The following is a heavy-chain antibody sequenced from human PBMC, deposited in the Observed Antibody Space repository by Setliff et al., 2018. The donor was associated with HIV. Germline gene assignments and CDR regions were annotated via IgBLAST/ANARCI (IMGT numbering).Heavy chain of an antibody. CDR3: ASQWERYYMDV. D-gene: IGHD1-26*01. J-gene: IGHJ6*03. Sequence: SETLSLTCAVYGGSFNDYYWTWIRQPPGKGLEWIGEIDHTGSTNYNPSLKSRVTISVDPSKKQFSLKLSSVTAADTAVYYCASQWERYYMDVWGKGTTVTVSS. CDR2: IDHTGST. CDR1: GGSFNDYY. V-gene: IGHV4-34*01.